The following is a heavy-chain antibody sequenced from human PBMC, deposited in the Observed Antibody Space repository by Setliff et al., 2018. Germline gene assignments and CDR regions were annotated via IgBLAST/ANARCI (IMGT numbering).Heavy chain of an antibody. Sequence: SETLSLTCSVSGVSTRSYWWSWIRQPPGKELEWIGYIYYSGSTNYNPSLKSRVTISVDTSKNQFSLKLSSVTAADTAVYYCARDKRQYNFWSGYYGSWGNYFDYWGQGTLVTAPQ. J-gene: IGHJ4*02. CDR3: ARDKRQYNFWSGYYGSWGNYFDY. D-gene: IGHD3-3*01. CDR1: GVSTRSYW. V-gene: IGHV4-59*12. CDR2: IYYSGST.